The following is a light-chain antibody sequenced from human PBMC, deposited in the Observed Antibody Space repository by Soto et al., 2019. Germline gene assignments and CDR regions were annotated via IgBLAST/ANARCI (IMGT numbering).Light chain of an antibody. CDR2: EGS. J-gene: IGLJ2*01. CDR1: SSDVGSYNL. V-gene: IGLV2-23*01. Sequence: QSALTQPASVSGSPGPSSTISCSGTSSDVGSYNLVSWYQQHPGKAPKLMIYEGSKRPSGVSNRFSGSKSGNTASLTISGLQAEEEADYYCCSYSGSSTHVVFGGGTKLTVL. CDR3: CSYSGSSTHVV.